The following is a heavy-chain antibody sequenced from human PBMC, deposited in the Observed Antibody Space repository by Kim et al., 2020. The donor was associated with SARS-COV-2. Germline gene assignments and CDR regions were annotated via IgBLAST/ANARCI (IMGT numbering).Heavy chain of an antibody. CDR3: ARDRGRGMDV. CDR1: GGSISSYY. V-gene: IGHV4-59*13. Sequence: SETLSLTCIVSGGSISSYYWNWIRQPPGKALEWIGDIYHSRSTNYNPSLKSRLTMSVDMSKNQFSLRLRSVTAADTAVYYCARDRGRGMDVWGQGTTVTVSS. J-gene: IGHJ6*02. CDR2: IYHSRST. D-gene: IGHD3-10*01.